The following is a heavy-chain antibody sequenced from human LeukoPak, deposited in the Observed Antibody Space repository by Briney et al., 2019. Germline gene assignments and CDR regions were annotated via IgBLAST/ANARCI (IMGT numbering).Heavy chain of an antibody. V-gene: IGHV3-21*01. CDR3: ARVLGYCSGGSCYVERGGFDP. CDR2: ISSSSSYI. J-gene: IGHJ5*02. Sequence: PGGSLRLSCAASGFTFSSYSMNWVRQAPGKGLEWVSSISSSSSYIYYADSVKGRFTISRDNAKNSLYLQMNSLRAEDTAVYYCARVLGYCSGGSCYVERGGFDPWGQGTLVTVSS. D-gene: IGHD2-15*01. CDR1: GFTFSSYS.